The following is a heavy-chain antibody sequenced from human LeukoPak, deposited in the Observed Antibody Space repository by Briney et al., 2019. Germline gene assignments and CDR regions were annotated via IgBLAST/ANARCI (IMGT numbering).Heavy chain of an antibody. CDR3: ARSITGTFGYYYYGMDV. CDR2: IYYSGST. CDR1: GGSISSYY. Sequence: PSETLSLTCTVSGGSISSYYWSWIRQPPGKGLEWIGYIYYSGSTNYNPSLKSRVTISVDTSKNQFSLKLSSATAADTAVYYCARSITGTFGYYYYGMDVWGQGTTVTVSS. J-gene: IGHJ6*02. V-gene: IGHV4-59*01. D-gene: IGHD1-7*01.